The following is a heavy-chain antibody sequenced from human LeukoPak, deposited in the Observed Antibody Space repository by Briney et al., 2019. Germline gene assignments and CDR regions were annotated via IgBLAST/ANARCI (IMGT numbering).Heavy chain of an antibody. CDR1: GYTFTSYG. J-gene: IGHJ3*02. V-gene: IGHV1-18*01. Sequence: VASVKVSCKASGYTFTSYGISWVRQAPGQGLEWMGWISAYNGNTNYAQNLQGRVTMTTDTSTSTAYMELRSLRSDDTAVYYCARDRGETWLQSNEAFDSWGQGTMVTVSS. CDR2: ISAYNGNT. CDR3: ARDRGETWLQSNEAFDS. D-gene: IGHD5-24*01.